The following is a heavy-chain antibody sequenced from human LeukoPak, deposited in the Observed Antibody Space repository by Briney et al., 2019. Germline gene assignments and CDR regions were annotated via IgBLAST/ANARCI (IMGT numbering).Heavy chain of an antibody. D-gene: IGHD3-10*01. V-gene: IGHV3-23*01. J-gene: IGHJ4*02. CDR1: GFTFTIFG. CDR3: AKAGHYGSGSYYSDY. CDR2: ISGSGTTT. Sequence: PGGSLRLSCAASGFTFTIFGLNWVRQAPGRGLEWLSTISGSGTTTYYVDSVKGRFTVSRDNSKNTLYLQMSSLRAGDTAVYYCAKAGHYGSGSYYSDYWGRGTLVTVS.